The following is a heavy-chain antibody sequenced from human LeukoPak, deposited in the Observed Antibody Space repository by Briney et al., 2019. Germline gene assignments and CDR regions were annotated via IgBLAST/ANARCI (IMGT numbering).Heavy chain of an antibody. V-gene: IGHV4-59*01. D-gene: IGHD1-26*01. J-gene: IGHJ6*02. CDR1: GGSISSYY. CDR3: ARDASWDLDYGMDV. Sequence: PSETLSLTCTVSGGSISSYYWSWIRQPPGKGLEWLGYIYYSGSTNYNPSLKSRATISVDTSKNQFSLKLSSVTAADTAVYYCARDASWDLDYGMDVWGQGTTVTVSS. CDR2: IYYSGST.